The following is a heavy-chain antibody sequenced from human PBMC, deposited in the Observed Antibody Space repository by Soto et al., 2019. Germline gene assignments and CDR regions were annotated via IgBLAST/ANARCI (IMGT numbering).Heavy chain of an antibody. CDR1: GFTFSSYG. CDR2: IWYDGSNK. D-gene: IGHD6-6*01. Sequence: GGSLRLSCAASGFTFSSYGMHWVRQAPGKGLEWVAVIWYDGSNKYYADSVKGRFTISRDNSKNTLYLQMNSLRAEDTAVYYCARVHSSSHYYYGMDVWGQGTTVTVSS. V-gene: IGHV3-33*01. J-gene: IGHJ6*02. CDR3: ARVHSSSHYYYGMDV.